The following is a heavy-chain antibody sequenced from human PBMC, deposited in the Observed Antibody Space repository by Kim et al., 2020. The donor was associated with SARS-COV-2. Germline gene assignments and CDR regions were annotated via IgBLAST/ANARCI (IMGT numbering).Heavy chain of an antibody. J-gene: IGHJ6*02. CDR1: GGPIISYY. Sequence: SETLSLTCTVSGGPIISYYWTWIRQPPGKGLEWIGYIHYSWTTGYNPSLKSRVTMSVDTSKNQFSLNLRSVTAADTAVFYCERYTGSYYAENGVGVWGQGTTVTVTS. D-gene: IGHD1-26*01. V-gene: IGHV4-59*12. CDR2: IHYSWTT. CDR3: ERYTGSYYAENGVGV.